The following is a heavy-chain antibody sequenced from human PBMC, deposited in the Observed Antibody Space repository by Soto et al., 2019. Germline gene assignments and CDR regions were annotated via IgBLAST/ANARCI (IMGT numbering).Heavy chain of an antibody. D-gene: IGHD2-2*01. CDR1: GFTFSSYA. CDR2: ISGSGGST. CDR3: AKDGRYCSSTSCYMGFDY. Sequence: EVQLLESGGGLVQPGGSLRLSCAASGFTFSSYAMSWVRQAPGKGLEWVSAISGSGGSTYYADSVKGRFTISRDNSKTTLYLQMNSLKAEDTAVYYCAKDGRYCSSTSCYMGFDYWGQGTLVTVSS. J-gene: IGHJ4*02. V-gene: IGHV3-23*01.